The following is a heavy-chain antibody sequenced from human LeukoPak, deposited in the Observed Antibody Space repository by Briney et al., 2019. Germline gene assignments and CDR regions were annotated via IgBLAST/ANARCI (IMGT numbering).Heavy chain of an antibody. Sequence: SETLSLTCTVSGGSISSYYWSWIRQPPGKGLEWIGYIYYSGSTYYNPSLKSRVTISVDTSKNQFSLKLSSVTAADTAVYYCARPLIAAAGTYWYFDLWGRGTLVTVSS. CDR1: GGSISSYY. CDR3: ARPLIAAAGTYWYFDL. CDR2: IYYSGST. V-gene: IGHV4-59*08. J-gene: IGHJ2*01. D-gene: IGHD6-13*01.